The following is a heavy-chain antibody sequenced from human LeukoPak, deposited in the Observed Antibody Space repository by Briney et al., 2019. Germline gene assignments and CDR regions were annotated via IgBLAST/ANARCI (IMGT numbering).Heavy chain of an antibody. V-gene: IGHV3-66*01. CDR1: EFSVGSNY. D-gene: IGHD7-27*01. CDR2: IYSGGST. CDR3: ARDVGIA. J-gene: IGHJ5*02. Sequence: GGSLRLSCAASEFSVGSNYMTWVRQAPGKGLEWVSLIYSGGSTYYADSVKGRFTISRDNSKNTLYLQMNSLRAEDTAVYYCARDVGIAWGQGTLVTVSS.